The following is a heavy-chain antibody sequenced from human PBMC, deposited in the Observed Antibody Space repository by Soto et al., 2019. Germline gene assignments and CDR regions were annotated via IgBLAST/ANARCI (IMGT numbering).Heavy chain of an antibody. CDR1: GGTFSSYA. Sequence: QVQLVQSGAEVKKPGSSVKVSCKASGGTFSSYAISWVRQAPGQGLEWMGGIIPIFGTANYAQKFQGRVTITAAESTSTAYMELSSLRSEDTAVYYCARPFGSGSYYIRSYYYGMDVWGQGTTVTVSS. CDR3: ARPFGSGSYYIRSYYYGMDV. D-gene: IGHD3-10*01. CDR2: IIPIFGTA. V-gene: IGHV1-69*01. J-gene: IGHJ6*02.